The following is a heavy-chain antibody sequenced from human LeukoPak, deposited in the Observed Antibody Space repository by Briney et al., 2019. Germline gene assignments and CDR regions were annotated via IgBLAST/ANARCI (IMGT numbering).Heavy chain of an antibody. CDR2: IGASGSHT. CDR3: ARDLSSLGLDD. D-gene: IGHD7-27*01. CDR1: GFTFSIHG. V-gene: IGHV3-23*01. Sequence: GGSLRLSCAASGFTFSIHGMNWVRQAPGKGLEWVSGIGASGSHTYFADSVKGRYSISRDNSKNTVYLQMNSLRAGDTALYFWARDLSSLGLDDWGQGTLVTVSS. J-gene: IGHJ4*02.